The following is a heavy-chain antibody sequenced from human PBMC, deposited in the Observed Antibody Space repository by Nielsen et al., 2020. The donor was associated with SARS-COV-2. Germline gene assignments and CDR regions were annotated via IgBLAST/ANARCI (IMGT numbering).Heavy chain of an antibody. CDR1: GFTFTDYW. CDR3: ARDPYYGSGTFRFYGMDL. Sequence: GESLKISCTVSGFTFTDYWMHWLRQSPGKGPVWLSRIDNDGSSTTYADSVRGRFTISRDNAKNSLYLQMDSLRAEDTALYYCARDPYYGSGTFRFYGMDLWGQGTTVTVSS. J-gene: IGHJ6*02. V-gene: IGHV3-74*03. CDR2: IDNDGSST. D-gene: IGHD3-10*01.